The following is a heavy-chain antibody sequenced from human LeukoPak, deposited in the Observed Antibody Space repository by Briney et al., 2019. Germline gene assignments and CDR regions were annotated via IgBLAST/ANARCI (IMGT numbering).Heavy chain of an antibody. D-gene: IGHD3-22*01. CDR3: ARLPDGSFLYPLGYMDV. CDR1: GYTFTSYA. V-gene: IGHV1-18*01. Sequence: ASVKDSCKASGYTFTSYAISWVRQAPGQGLEWMGWISADNGNTDYAQRFQGRVTMTTDTSTSTAYMELRSLRSDDTAVYYCARLPDGSFLYPLGYMDVWGKGTTVTVSS. J-gene: IGHJ6*03. CDR2: ISADNGNT.